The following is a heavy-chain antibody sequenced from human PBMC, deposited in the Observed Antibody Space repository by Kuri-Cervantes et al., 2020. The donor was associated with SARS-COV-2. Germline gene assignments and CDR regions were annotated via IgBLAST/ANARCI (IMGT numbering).Heavy chain of an antibody. CDR3: AKVFGVGSNIKYFDS. CDR2: ISWDGGST. D-gene: IGHD3-10*02. Sequence: GGSLRLSCAASGFTFDDYAMHWVRQAPGKGLEWVSLISWDGGSTYYADSVKGRFTIPRDNSKNSLYLQMNSLRVEDTALYYCAKVFGVGSNIKYFDSWGQGTVVTVSS. V-gene: IGHV3-43D*03. CDR1: GFTFDDYA. J-gene: IGHJ4*02.